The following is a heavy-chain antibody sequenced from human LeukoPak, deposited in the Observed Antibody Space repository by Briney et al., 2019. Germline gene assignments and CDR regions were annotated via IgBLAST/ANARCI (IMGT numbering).Heavy chain of an antibody. Sequence: GGSLRLSCAASGFTFNLYDMHWVRQAPGKGLEGVACVRSDGSNEFYADSLKGRLTISRDNSKNTLYLQMNSLRGEDTAVYYCAGDSDYWGQGTLVTVSS. J-gene: IGHJ4*02. CDR2: VRSDGSNE. V-gene: IGHV3-30*02. CDR1: GFTFNLYD. CDR3: AGDSDY.